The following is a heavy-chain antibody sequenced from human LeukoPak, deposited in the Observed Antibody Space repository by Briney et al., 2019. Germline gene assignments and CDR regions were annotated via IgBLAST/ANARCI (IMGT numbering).Heavy chain of an antibody. CDR3: AREPYIAAAGTDYYYGMDV. CDR1: GFTSSSYA. Sequence: GGSLRLSCAASGFTSSSYAMHWVRQAPGKGLEWVAVISYDGSNKYYADSVKGRFTISRDNSKNTLYLQMNSLRAEDTAVYYCAREPYIAAAGTDYYYGMDVWGKGTTVTVSS. V-gene: IGHV3-30*04. CDR2: ISYDGSNK. D-gene: IGHD6-13*01. J-gene: IGHJ6*04.